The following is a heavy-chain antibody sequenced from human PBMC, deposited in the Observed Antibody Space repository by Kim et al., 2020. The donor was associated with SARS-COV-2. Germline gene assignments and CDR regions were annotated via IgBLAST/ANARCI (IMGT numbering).Heavy chain of an antibody. CDR3: ARDPPGPDYSFDL. V-gene: IGHV4-59*11. J-gene: IGHJ3*01. CDR1: GGSISNHY. D-gene: IGHD5-12*01. Sequence: SETLSLTCIVSGGSISNHYWSWIRQPPGKGLEWIGYIDYSGSTNSNPSLKSRVTISVDTSKNQFSLKLSSVTAADTAVYYCARDPPGPDYSFDLWGQGTMVTGSS. CDR2: IDYSGST.